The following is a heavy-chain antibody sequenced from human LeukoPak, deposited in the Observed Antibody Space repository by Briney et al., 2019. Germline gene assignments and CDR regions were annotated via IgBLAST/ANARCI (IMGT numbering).Heavy chain of an antibody. Sequence: ASVKVSCKASGCTFTSYYMHWVRQAPGQGLEWMGIINPSGGSTSYAQKFQGRVTMTRDTSTSTVYMELSSLRSEDTAVYYCARDPQWLRMFDYWGQGTLVTVSS. J-gene: IGHJ4*02. D-gene: IGHD5-12*01. CDR2: INPSGGST. CDR3: ARDPQWLRMFDY. V-gene: IGHV1-46*01. CDR1: GCTFTSYY.